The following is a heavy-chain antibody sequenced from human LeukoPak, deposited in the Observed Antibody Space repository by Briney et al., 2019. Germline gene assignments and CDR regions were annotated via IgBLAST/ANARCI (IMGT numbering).Heavy chain of an antibody. V-gene: IGHV3-53*01. CDR2: IYRGGNT. D-gene: IGHD2-15*01. CDR1: GFIVTSNY. Sequence: GGSLRLSCAASGFIVTSNYMSWVRQAPGKGLEWVSAIYRGGNTYYADSVKGRFTISRDNSKNTLHLQMNSLRAEDTAVYYCARHQAGYCSGGTCLDAFDIWGQGTKVTVSS. CDR3: ARHQAGYCSGGTCLDAFDI. J-gene: IGHJ3*02.